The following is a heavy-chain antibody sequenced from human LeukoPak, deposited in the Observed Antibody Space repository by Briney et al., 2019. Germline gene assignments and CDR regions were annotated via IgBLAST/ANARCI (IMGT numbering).Heavy chain of an antibody. D-gene: IGHD7-27*01. V-gene: IGHV1-18*01. CDR2: ISIYSGNT. J-gene: IGHJ4*02. CDR1: GYTFTSHG. Sequence: ASVKVSCKASGYTFTSHGLSWARQAPGQGLEWMGWISIYSGNTNYAQKLQDRISMTTDTSTNTAYMELRSLKSDDTAVYYCARDPGGTWGFDYWSQGALVTVSS. CDR3: ARDPGGTWGFDY.